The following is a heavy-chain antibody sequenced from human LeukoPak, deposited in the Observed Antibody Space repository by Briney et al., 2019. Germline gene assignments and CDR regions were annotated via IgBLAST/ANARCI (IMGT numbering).Heavy chain of an antibody. V-gene: IGHV3-64*01. CDR1: GFTFSSYA. Sequence: GGSLRLSCAASGFTFSSYAMHWVRQAPGKGLEYVSAISSNGGRTYYANSVKGRSTISRDNSKNTLYLQMGSLRAEDMAVYYCARQAPTLRNYFDYWGQGTLVTVSS. CDR2: ISSNGGRT. J-gene: IGHJ4*02. CDR3: ARQAPTLRNYFDY.